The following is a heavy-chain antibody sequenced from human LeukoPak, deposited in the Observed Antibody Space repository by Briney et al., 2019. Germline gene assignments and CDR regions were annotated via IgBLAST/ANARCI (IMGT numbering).Heavy chain of an antibody. Sequence: PGGSLRLSCAASGFTFSTYYMQWVRQGPGKELVWLARINLDGSRTSYADSVKGRFTISRDNGKKTLHLQMSSLRAEDTGVYYCASTPRYMDVWGKGTTVTVSS. J-gene: IGHJ6*03. CDR1: GFTFSTYY. CDR3: ASTPRYMDV. V-gene: IGHV3-74*01. CDR2: INLDGSRT.